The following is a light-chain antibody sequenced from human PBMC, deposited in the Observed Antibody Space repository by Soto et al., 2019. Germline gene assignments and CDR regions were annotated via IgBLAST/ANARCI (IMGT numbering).Light chain of an antibody. CDR2: GAS. Sequence: EIVMRQSPATLSVSPGERATLSCRASQSLGTNLAWFQQKPGQAPRLLIHGASTRATGTPARFSGSGSGTEFTLTMSSLQSEDFAVYYCQQYNMWPRTFGQGTKVDIK. V-gene: IGKV3-15*01. J-gene: IGKJ1*01. CDR1: QSLGTN. CDR3: QQYNMWPRT.